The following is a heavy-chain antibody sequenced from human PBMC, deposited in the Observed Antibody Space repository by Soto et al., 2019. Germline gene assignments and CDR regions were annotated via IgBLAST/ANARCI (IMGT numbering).Heavy chain of an antibody. CDR2: INHSGST. V-gene: IGHV4-34*01. Sequence: SETLSLTCAVYGGSFSGYYWSWIRQPPGKGLEWIGEINHSGSTNYNPSLKSRVTISVDTSKNQFSLKLSSVTAADTAVYYCARGRTGPSPPTSDYWGQGPLVTLSS. CDR3: ARGRTGPSPPTSDY. D-gene: IGHD3-9*01. CDR1: GGSFSGYY. J-gene: IGHJ4*02.